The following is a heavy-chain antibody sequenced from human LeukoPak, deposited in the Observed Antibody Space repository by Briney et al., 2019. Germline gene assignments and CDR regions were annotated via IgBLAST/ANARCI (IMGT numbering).Heavy chain of an antibody. D-gene: IGHD4-23*01. V-gene: IGHV4-38-2*02. CDR2: IYHSGST. CDR1: GYSISSGYY. CDR3: ARTVGNWFDP. J-gene: IGHJ5*02. Sequence: SETLSLTCTVSGYSISSGYYWGWIRQPPGKGLEWIGSIYHSGSTYYNPSLKSRVTISVDTSKNQFSLKLSSVTAADTAVYYCARTVGNWFDPWGQGTLVTVSS.